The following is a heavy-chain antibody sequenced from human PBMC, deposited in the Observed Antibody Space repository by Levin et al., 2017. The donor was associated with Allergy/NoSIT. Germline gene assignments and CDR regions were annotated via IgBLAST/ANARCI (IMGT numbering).Heavy chain of an antibody. D-gene: IGHD2-2*02. CDR3: TRVPQLLYGPPINSFDY. CDR2: IRSKAYGGTI. V-gene: IGHV3-49*03. Sequence: GGSLRLSCTASGFTFGDYAMSWFRQAPGKGLEWVGFIRSKAYGGTIEYAAAVKGRFTISRDDSKSIAYLQMNSRKTEDTAVYYCTRVPQLLYGPPINSFDYWGQGTLVTVSS. J-gene: IGHJ4*02. CDR1: GFTFGDYA.